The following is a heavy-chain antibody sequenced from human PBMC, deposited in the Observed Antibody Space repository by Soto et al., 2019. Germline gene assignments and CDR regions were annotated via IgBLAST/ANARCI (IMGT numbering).Heavy chain of an antibody. J-gene: IGHJ4*02. Sequence: GGSLRLSCAASEFTFSDYSMSWIRQAPGKGLEWLSYISTSGSVIYYADSVKGRFTISRDNAKNSLYLQMNSLRAEDTAVYYCARGDYFGSGSYFPNFDYWGQGTLVTVSS. CDR1: EFTFSDYS. V-gene: IGHV3-11*01. D-gene: IGHD3-10*01. CDR2: ISTSGSVI. CDR3: ARGDYFGSGSYFPNFDY.